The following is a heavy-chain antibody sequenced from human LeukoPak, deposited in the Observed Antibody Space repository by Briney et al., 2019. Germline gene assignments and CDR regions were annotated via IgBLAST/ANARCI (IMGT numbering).Heavy chain of an antibody. D-gene: IGHD2-21*01. CDR1: GFTFTRSA. CDR2: IVVGSGNT. J-gene: IGHJ4*02. V-gene: IGHV1-58*02. CDR3: AADSRYCDGDCYDY. Sequence: GASVKVSCKASGFTFTRSAIQWVRQARGQGLEWIGWIVVGSGNTNYAQKFQERVTITRDMSTSTAYMELSSLRSEGTAVYYCAADSRYCDGDCYDYWGQGTLVTVSS.